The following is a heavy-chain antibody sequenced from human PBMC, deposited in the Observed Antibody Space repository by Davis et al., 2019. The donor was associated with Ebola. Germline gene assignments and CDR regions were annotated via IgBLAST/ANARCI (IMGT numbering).Heavy chain of an antibody. CDR1: GFSFSSYW. Sequence: GESLKISCAASGFSFSSYWMHWVRQAPGKGLVWVSRSNNDGSSASYADPVKGRFTISRDNAKNTVYLEMKSLRVEDTALYYCARDMWNYGGEDYYYGMDVWGQGTTVTVSS. D-gene: IGHD1-7*01. CDR2: SNNDGSSA. V-gene: IGHV3-74*01. CDR3: ARDMWNYGGEDYYYGMDV. J-gene: IGHJ6*02.